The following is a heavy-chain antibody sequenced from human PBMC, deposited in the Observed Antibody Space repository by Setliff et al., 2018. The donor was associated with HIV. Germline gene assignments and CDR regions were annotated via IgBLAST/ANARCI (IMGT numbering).Heavy chain of an antibody. CDR1: GYSISSGYY. D-gene: IGHD6-19*01. CDR2: LSGSGGST. J-gene: IGHJ4*02. CDR3: ADMQWASNAWYSFDY. Sequence: LSLTCTVSGYSISSGYYWGWIRQPPGKGLEWVSSLSGSGGSTYYADSVKGRFTVSRDNAKNSLYLQMNSLRAEDTAVYYCADMQWASNAWYSFDYWGQGTLVTVSS. V-gene: IGHV3-11*01.